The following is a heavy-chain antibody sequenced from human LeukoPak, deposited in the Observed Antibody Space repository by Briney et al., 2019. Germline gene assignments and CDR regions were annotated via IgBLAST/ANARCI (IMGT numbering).Heavy chain of an antibody. Sequence: GGSLRLSCAASGFTVNNYYMTWVRQAPGKGLECVSILYSGGMTYYADSVKGRFTISTDTSKNTVNLQMNSLRAGDTAIYYCARMFGGNYYGYYFDYWGQGSMLTVSS. D-gene: IGHD1-26*01. CDR1: GFTVNNYY. V-gene: IGHV3-53*01. CDR3: ARMFGGNYYGYYFDY. CDR2: LYSGGMT. J-gene: IGHJ4*02.